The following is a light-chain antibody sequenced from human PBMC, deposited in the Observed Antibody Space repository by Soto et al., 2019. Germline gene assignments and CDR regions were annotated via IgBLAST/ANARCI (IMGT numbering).Light chain of an antibody. CDR2: DDS. Sequence: SYELTQSPSVSVAPGQTARITCGGNNIGSKSVHWFQQRPGQAPVLVVFDDSDRPSGIPERFSGSKSETTATLTISGVEAGDEADYYGQVWDSNVLHHVFGTGTKLTV. V-gene: IGLV3-21*02. CDR1: NIGSKS. CDR3: QVWDSNVLHHV. J-gene: IGLJ1*01.